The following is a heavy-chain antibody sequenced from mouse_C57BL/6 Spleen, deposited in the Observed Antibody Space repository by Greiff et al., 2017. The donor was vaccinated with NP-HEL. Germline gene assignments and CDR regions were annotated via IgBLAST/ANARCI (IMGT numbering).Heavy chain of an antibody. J-gene: IGHJ3*01. CDR3: ARGGRTGTRIAY. CDR2: ISDGGSYT. Sequence: EVMLVESGGGLVKPGGSLKLSCAASGFTFSSYAMSWVRQTPEKRLEWVATISDGGSYTYYPDNVKGRFTISRDNAKNNLYLQMSHLKSEDTAMYYCARGGRTGTRIAYWGQGTLVTVSA. V-gene: IGHV5-4*03. CDR1: GFTFSSYA. D-gene: IGHD4-1*01.